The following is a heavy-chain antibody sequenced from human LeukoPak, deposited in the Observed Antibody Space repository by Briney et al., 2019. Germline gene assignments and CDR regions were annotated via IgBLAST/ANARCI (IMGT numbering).Heavy chain of an antibody. CDR3: ARGTYYSGSGPGNWFDP. Sequence: PGGSLRLSCAASGFSVSDYYMNWIRQSPGKGLEWVSHITKKTAIEYADSVKGRFTIPRDNANNLLLLQMDSLRPEDTGVYYCARGTYYSGSGPGNWFDPWGHGTLVTVSS. CDR2: ITKKTAI. CDR1: GFSVSDYY. J-gene: IGHJ5*02. D-gene: IGHD3-10*01. V-gene: IGHV3-11*01.